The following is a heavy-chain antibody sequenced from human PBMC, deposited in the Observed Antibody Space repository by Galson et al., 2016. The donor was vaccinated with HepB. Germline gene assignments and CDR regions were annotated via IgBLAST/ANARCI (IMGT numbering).Heavy chain of an antibody. J-gene: IGHJ4*02. CDR2: INSDGSGI. V-gene: IGHV3-74*01. CDR1: GFTFRNYW. Sequence: SLRLSCAASGFTFRNYWMHWVRQVPREGLVWVARINSDGSGINYADSVKGRFTISRDNAKNTLYLQMNSLRVEDTAVYFCARSFDAAGSRPLDHWGQGTLVTVSS. CDR3: ARSFDAAGSRPLDH. D-gene: IGHD6-13*01.